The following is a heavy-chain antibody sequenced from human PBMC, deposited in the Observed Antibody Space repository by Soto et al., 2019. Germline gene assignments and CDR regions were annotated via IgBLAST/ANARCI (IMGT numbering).Heavy chain of an antibody. CDR1: GCSVSGDTYF. CDR3: ARDCYTLEVATNGLDV. D-gene: IGHD2-2*02. CDR2: IYYSGTT. V-gene: IGHV4-61*01. J-gene: IGHJ6*02. Sequence: SETLSLTCTFSGCSVSGDTYFWSWIRQPPGKGLEWIGYIYYSGTTNYNPSLKSRVTISVDTSKNQFSLKLSSVTAADTAVYYCARDCYTLEVATNGLDVWGQGITVTVSS.